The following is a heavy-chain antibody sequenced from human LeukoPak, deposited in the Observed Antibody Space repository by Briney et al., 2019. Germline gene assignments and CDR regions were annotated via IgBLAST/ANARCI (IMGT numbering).Heavy chain of an antibody. Sequence: GGSLRLSCAASGFTFSSYAMHWVRQAPGKGLEWVAVISYDGSNKYYADSVKGRFTISRDNSKNTLYLQMNSLRAEDTAVYYCAKATYSYGLVPFDYWGQGTLVTVSS. CDR3: AKATYSYGLVPFDY. J-gene: IGHJ4*02. V-gene: IGHV3-30*04. CDR2: ISYDGSNK. D-gene: IGHD5-18*01. CDR1: GFTFSSYA.